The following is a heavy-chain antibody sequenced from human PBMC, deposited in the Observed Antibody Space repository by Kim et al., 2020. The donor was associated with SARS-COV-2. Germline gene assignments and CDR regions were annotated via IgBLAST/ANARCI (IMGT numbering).Heavy chain of an antibody. J-gene: IGHJ6*03. CDR3: ARERGSLLRYFTPINYYYYMDV. D-gene: IGHD3-9*01. CDR1: GFTFSSYS. CDR2: ISSSSSYI. V-gene: IGHV3-21*01. Sequence: GGSLRLSCAASGFTFSSYSMNWVRQAPGKGLEWVSSISSSSSYIYYADSVKGRFTISRDNAKNSLYLQMNSLRAEDTAVYYCARERGSLLRYFTPINYYYYMDVWGKGTTVTVSS.